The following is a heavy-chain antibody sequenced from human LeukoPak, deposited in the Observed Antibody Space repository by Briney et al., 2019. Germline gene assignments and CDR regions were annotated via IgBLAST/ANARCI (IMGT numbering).Heavy chain of an antibody. J-gene: IGHJ4*02. D-gene: IGHD5-18*01. V-gene: IGHV1-2*02. Sequence: WASVKVSCKASGYTLTSYGITWVRQAPGQGLEWTGWINPSSGGTHYAQKFQGRVTMTRDTSINTAYMEVTWLRSDDTAVYYCAREKGGRGYQSMVHFDYWGQGTLVTVSS. CDR1: GYTLTSYG. CDR3: AREKGGRGYQSMVHFDY. CDR2: INPSSGGT.